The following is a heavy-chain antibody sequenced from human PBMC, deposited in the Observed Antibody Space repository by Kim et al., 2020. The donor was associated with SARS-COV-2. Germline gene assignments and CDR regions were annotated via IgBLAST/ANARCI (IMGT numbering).Heavy chain of an antibody. D-gene: IGHD3-10*01. CDR3: ARQYLLWFGELFHFGMDV. J-gene: IGHJ6*02. CDR1: GYTFTSYG. V-gene: IGHV1-18*01. CDR2: ISAYNGNT. Sequence: ASVKVSCKASGYTFTSYGISWVRQAPGQGLEWMGWISAYNGNTNYAQKLQGRVTMTTDTSTSTAYMELRSLRSDDTAVYYCARQYLLWFGELFHFGMDVWGQGTTVTVSS.